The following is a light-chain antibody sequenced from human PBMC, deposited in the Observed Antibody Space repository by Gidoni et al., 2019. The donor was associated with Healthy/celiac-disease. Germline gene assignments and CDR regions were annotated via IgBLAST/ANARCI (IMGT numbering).Light chain of an antibody. CDR1: SSDVGGYKY. J-gene: IGLJ2*01. CDR3: SSYTSSSTPVV. V-gene: IGLV2-14*01. Sequence: QSALTQPASVSGSPGQSITISCPGTSSDVGGYKYVAWYQQHPGKAPKLMIYDVSNRPSWVSNRFSGSKSGNTASLTIAGLQAEDEADYYCSSYTSSSTPVVFGGGTKLTVL. CDR2: DVS.